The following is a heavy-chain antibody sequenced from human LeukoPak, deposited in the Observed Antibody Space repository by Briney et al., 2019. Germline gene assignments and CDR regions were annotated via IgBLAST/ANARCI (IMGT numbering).Heavy chain of an antibody. J-gene: IGHJ3*02. CDR2: LSGSGVST. Sequence: GGSLRLSCAASGFTFSSYAMSWVRQAPGKGLEWVSSLSGSGVSTYYADSVKGRFTISRDNSKNTLYLQMNSLRAEDTAVYHCARYSVPATIGWGAFDIWGQGTMVTVSS. D-gene: IGHD2-2*01. V-gene: IGHV3-23*01. CDR3: ARYSVPATIGWGAFDI. CDR1: GFTFSSYA.